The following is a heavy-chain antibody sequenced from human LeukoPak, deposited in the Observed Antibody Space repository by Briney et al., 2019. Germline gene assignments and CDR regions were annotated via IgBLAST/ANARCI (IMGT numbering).Heavy chain of an antibody. Sequence: GGSLRLSCEASGFTFIRNGMHWVRQAPGKGLEWVVFLRYDGSNQYYADSVQGRFTISRDNSKNTLYLQMYSLRAEDTAVYYCARDDPHYDILTGYYPIDSWGQGTLVTVSS. V-gene: IGHV3-30*02. CDR2: LRYDGSNQ. D-gene: IGHD3-9*01. CDR1: GFTFIRNG. J-gene: IGHJ4*02. CDR3: ARDDPHYDILTGYYPIDS.